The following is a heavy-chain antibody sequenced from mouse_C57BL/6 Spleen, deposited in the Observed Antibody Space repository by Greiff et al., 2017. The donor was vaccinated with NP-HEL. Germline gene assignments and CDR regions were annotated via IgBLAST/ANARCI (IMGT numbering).Heavy chain of an antibody. CDR2: IYPGDGDT. Sequence: VQLQQSGPELVKPGASVKISCKASGYAFSSSWMNWVKQRPGKGLEWIGRIYPGDGDTNYNGKFKGKATLTADKSSSTAYMQLSSLTSEDSAVYFCARLYYGSSYWYFDVWGTGTTVTVSS. V-gene: IGHV1-82*01. CDR3: ARLYYGSSYWYFDV. D-gene: IGHD1-1*01. J-gene: IGHJ1*03. CDR1: GYAFSSSW.